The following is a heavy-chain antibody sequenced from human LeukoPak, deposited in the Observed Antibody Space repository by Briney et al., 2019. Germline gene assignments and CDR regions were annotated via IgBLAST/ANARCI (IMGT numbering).Heavy chain of an antibody. CDR1: GGSFSGYY. CDR2: INHSGST. D-gene: IGHD3-22*01. J-gene: IGHJ6*03. CDR3: ARDYYDSSGYYGRGGYYYMDV. V-gene: IGHV4-34*01. Sequence: PSETLSLTCAVYGGSFSGYYWSWIRQPPGKGLEWIGEINHSGSTNYNPSLKSRVTISVDTSKNQFSLKLSSVTAADTAVYYCARDYYDSSGYYGRGGYYYMDVWGKGTTVTVSS.